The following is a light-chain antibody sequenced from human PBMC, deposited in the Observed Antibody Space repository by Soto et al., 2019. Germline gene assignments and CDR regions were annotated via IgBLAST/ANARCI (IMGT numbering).Light chain of an antibody. CDR1: QSVRSN. CDR3: QQYNNWPWT. J-gene: IGKJ1*01. CDR2: GAS. Sequence: LSFPPGAIAPLSCRDSQSVRSNLAWYQQKPGQAPRLLIYGASTRETGIPARFSGSGSGTEFTRTISSLQSEDFEVDYCQQYNNWPWTFGQGTKVDIK. V-gene: IGKV3-15*01.